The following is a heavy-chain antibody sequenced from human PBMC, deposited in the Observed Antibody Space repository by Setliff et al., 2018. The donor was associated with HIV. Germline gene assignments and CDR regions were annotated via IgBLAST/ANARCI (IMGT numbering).Heavy chain of an antibody. CDR2: IIPIFGTA. Sequence: ASVKVSCKASGGTFSSYAISWVRQAPGQGLEWMGGIIPIFGTANYAQKFQGRVTITADESTSTAYMELSSLRSEDTAVYYCARDSAVPSLYHYYYMDVWGEGTTVTVSS. V-gene: IGHV1-69*13. D-gene: IGHD6-19*01. CDR3: ARDSAVPSLYHYYYMDV. J-gene: IGHJ6*03. CDR1: GGTFSSYA.